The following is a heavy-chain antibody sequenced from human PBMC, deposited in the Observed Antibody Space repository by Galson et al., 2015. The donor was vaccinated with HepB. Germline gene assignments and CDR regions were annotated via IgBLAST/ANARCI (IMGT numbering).Heavy chain of an antibody. CDR2: ISGSGGST. CDR3: ANGVPAAIFILDY. J-gene: IGHJ4*02. V-gene: IGHV3-23*01. Sequence: SLRLSCAASGFTFSSYAMSWVRQAPGKGLEWVSAISGSGGSTYYADSVKGRFTISRDNSKNTLYLQMNSLRAEDTAVYYCANGVPAAIFILDYWGQGTLVTVSS. D-gene: IGHD2-2*01. CDR1: GFTFSSYA.